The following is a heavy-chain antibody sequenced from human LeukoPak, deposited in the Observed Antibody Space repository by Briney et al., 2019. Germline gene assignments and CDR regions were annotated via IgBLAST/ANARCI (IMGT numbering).Heavy chain of an antibody. Sequence: PSETLSLTCTVSGGSISSYYWSWIRQPAGKGLEWIGRIYTSGSTNYNPSLKSRVTMSVDTSKNQFSLKLSSVTAADTAVYYCARDRYHAVTTVGWSDPWGQGTLVTVSS. CDR1: GGSISSYY. J-gene: IGHJ5*02. V-gene: IGHV4-4*07. D-gene: IGHD4-17*01. CDR3: ARDRYHAVTTVGWSDP. CDR2: IYTSGST.